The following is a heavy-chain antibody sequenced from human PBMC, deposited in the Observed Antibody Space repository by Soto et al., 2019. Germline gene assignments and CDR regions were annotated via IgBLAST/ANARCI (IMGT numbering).Heavy chain of an antibody. CDR1: GYTFTSYA. CDR2: INAGNGNT. V-gene: IGHV1-3*01. D-gene: IGHD1-26*01. CDR3: AREGVGATLLC. Sequence: ASVKVSCKASGYTFTSYAMHWVRQAPGQRPEWMGWINAGNGNTKYSQKFQGRGTITRDTSSSTAYMELSSLRSEDTALYYCAREGVGATLLCWCQGTLVTVSS. J-gene: IGHJ4*02.